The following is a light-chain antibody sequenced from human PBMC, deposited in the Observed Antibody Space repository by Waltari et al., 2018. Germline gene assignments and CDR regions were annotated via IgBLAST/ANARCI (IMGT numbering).Light chain of an antibody. J-gene: IGLJ3*02. CDR2: DVT. V-gene: IGLV2-14*03. CDR1: SSDY. CDR3: GSTTNRITWV. Sequence: QSALAQPASVSGSPGQSITISCTGTSSDYVSWYQQHPGKAPKVVIYDVTKRPSGVSIRFSGSKSGSTASLTISGLQAEDEADYYCGSTTNRITWVFGGGTKLTVL.